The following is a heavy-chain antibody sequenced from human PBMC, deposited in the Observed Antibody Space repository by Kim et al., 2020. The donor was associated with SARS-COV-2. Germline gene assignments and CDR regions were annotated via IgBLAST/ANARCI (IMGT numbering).Heavy chain of an antibody. V-gene: IGHV3-7*01. J-gene: IGHJ4*02. CDR2: GTEK. Sequence: GTEKYYVDSVKGRFTISRDNAKNSLFLDVNSRRVEDTAVYYCARTHYGGYVWGQGTLVTVSS. CDR3: ARTHYGGYV. D-gene: IGHD4-17*01.